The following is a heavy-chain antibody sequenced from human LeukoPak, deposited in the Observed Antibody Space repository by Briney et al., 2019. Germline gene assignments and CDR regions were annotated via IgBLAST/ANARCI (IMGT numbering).Heavy chain of an antibody. CDR3: ARRDASAAFDY. CDR1: GGSMSSYY. J-gene: IGHJ4*02. V-gene: IGHV4-59*08. D-gene: IGHD2-2*01. CDR2: IYYSGST. Sequence: SETLSLTCTVSGGSMSSYYWSWIRQPPGKGLERIGYIYYSGSTNYNPSLKSRVTISVDTSKNQFSLKLSSVTAADTAVYYCARRDASAAFDYWGQGTLVTVSS.